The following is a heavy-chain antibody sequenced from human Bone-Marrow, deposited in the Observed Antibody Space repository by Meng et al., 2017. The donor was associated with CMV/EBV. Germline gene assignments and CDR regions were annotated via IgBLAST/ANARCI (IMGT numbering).Heavy chain of an antibody. CDR1: GSTFSSYW. J-gene: IGHJ5*02. D-gene: IGHD2-2*01. CDR3: ARDRIVVVPAATNWFDP. CDR2: INSDGSST. Sequence: GESLKISCAASGSTFSSYWMHWVRQAPGKGLVWVSRINSDGSSTSYADSVKGRFTISRDNAKNTLYLQMNSLRAEDTAVYYCARDRIVVVPAATNWFDPWGQGTLVTVSS. V-gene: IGHV3-74*01.